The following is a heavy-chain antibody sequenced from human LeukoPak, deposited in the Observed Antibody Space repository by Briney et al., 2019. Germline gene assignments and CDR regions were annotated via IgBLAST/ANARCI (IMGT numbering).Heavy chain of an antibody. D-gene: IGHD5-12*01. V-gene: IGHV1-18*01. J-gene: IGHJ4*02. CDR3: ARVVATIHFDY. CDR1: GYTFTSYG. Sequence: ASVKVSCKASGYTFTSYGISCVRQAPVQGLEWMGWISAYNGNTNYAQKLQGRVTMTTDTSTSTAYMELRSLRSDDTAVYYCARVVATIHFDYWGQGTLVTVSS. CDR2: ISAYNGNT.